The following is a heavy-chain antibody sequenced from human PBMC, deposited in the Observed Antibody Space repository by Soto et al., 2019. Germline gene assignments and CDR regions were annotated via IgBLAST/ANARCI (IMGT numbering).Heavy chain of an antibody. CDR1: RYTFTGYY. D-gene: IGHD2-15*01. CDR3: AREGCRGGSCENWFDT. J-gene: IGHJ5*02. V-gene: IGHV1-2*04. CDR2: INPNSGGT. Sequence: SVKLSSKDPRYTFTGYYLHWVRQATEQGLEWMGWINPNSGGTNYAQKFQGWVTMTRDTSISTAYMELIMLRSDDTAVYYCAREGCRGGSCENWFDTWGQGTLDTVSS.